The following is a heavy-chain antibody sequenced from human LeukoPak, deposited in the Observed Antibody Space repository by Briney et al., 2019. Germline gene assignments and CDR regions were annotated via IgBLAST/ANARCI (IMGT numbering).Heavy chain of an antibody. Sequence: ASVKVSCKASGYTFTGYYMHWVRQAPGQGLEWMGWINPNSGGTNYAQKFQGWVTMTRDTSISTAYMELNSLRAEDTAVYYCARGSGAPGSEWFGELLSRPQPFRTWGQGTLVTVSS. CDR2: INPNSGGT. D-gene: IGHD3-10*01. CDR1: GYTFTGYY. CDR3: ARGSGAPGSEWFGELLSRPQPFRT. J-gene: IGHJ5*02. V-gene: IGHV1-2*04.